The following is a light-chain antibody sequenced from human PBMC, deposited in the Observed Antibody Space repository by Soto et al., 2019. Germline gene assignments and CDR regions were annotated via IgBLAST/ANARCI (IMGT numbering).Light chain of an antibody. J-gene: IGKJ5*01. CDR1: QDISNS. Sequence: IQLTQSPTSLSASVGDRVTITPQASQDISNSLNWYQPKPGKPPKFLIYDASNLETGVPSRFSGSGSGTDGTFTIRSLQPEDRATDYCQQYDNFPPTVGQGTQLEIK. CDR2: DAS. CDR3: QQYDNFPPT. V-gene: IGKV1-33*01.